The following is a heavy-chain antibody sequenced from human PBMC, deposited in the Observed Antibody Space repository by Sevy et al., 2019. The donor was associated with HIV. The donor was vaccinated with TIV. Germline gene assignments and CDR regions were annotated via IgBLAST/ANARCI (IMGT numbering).Heavy chain of an antibody. Sequence: SDTLSLTCTVSGGSVSSGSYYWSWIRQPPGKGLEWIGYIYYSGSTNYNPSLKSRVTLSVDTSKNQFSLKLSSVAAADTAVYYCAKVGATRGGDAFDIWGQGTMVTVSS. CDR1: GGSVSSGSYY. CDR3: AKVGATRGGDAFDI. V-gene: IGHV4-61*01. D-gene: IGHD1-26*01. J-gene: IGHJ3*02. CDR2: IYYSGST.